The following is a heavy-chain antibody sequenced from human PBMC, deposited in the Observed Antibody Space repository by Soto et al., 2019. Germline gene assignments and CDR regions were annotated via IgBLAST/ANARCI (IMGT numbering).Heavy chain of an antibody. D-gene: IGHD3-22*01. Sequence: GGSLRLSCAASGFTFSSYAMSWVLQAPGKGLEWVSAISGSGGSTYYADSVKGRFTISRDNSKNSLYLQMNSLRTEDTALYYCAKGDTYYYDSSGYYGLDYWGQGTLVTVSS. CDR3: AKGDTYYYDSSGYYGLDY. CDR1: GFTFSSYA. V-gene: IGHV3-23*01. J-gene: IGHJ4*02. CDR2: ISGSGGST.